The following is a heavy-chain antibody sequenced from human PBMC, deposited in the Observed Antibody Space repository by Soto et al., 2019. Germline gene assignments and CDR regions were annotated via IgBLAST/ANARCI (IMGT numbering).Heavy chain of an antibody. CDR2: IYYSGTT. D-gene: IGHD6-6*01. J-gene: IGHJ4*02. CDR1: GGSISSGGYY. V-gene: IGHV4-31*03. Sequence: SETLSLTCTVSGGSISSGGYYWTWIRQLPGKGLEWIGYIYYSGTTYYNPSLKSRVTISVDTSKNQFSLKLNSVTAADTAVYYCAIYLIAARSFDYWGQGTLVTVSS. CDR3: AIYLIAARSFDY.